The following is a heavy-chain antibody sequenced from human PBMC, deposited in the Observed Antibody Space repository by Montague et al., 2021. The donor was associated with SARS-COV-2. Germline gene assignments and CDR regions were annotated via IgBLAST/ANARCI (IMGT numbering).Heavy chain of an antibody. Sequence: SETLSLTCTVSGDSISRYYWNWIRQPPGKGLEWIAYIYYSGSTNYNPSLKSRVTISVDTSKNQFSLKLSSVTAADTAVYYCARSRENYNILTGYPYYFDYWGQGTLVTVSS. CDR2: IYYSGST. D-gene: IGHD3-9*01. CDR1: GDSISRYY. CDR3: ARSRENYNILTGYPYYFDY. V-gene: IGHV4-59*01. J-gene: IGHJ4*02.